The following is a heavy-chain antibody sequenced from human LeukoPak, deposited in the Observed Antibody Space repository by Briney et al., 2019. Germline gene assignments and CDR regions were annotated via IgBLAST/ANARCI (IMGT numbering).Heavy chain of an antibody. Sequence: PGGSLRLSCAASGFTFSSYAMSWVRQAPGKGLEWVSAISGSGGSTYYADSVKGRFTISRDNSKNTLYLQMNSLRAEDTAVYYCAKGLGRYSSSGGGHWGQGTLVTVSS. J-gene: IGHJ4*02. CDR1: GFTFSSYA. CDR2: ISGSGGST. V-gene: IGHV3-23*01. D-gene: IGHD6-13*01. CDR3: AKGLGRYSSSGGGH.